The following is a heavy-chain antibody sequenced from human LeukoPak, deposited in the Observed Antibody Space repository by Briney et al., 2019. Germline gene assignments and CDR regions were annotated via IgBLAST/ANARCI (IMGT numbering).Heavy chain of an antibody. CDR2: IYYSGST. D-gene: IGHD6-6*01. CDR1: GGSISSYY. J-gene: IGHJ4*02. CDR3: ARHFTSPSLGPFAY. Sequence: SETLSLTCTVSGGSISSYYWSWIRQPPGKGLEWIGYIYYSGSTNYNPSLKSRVTISVDTSKNQFSLRLSSVTAADTAVYYCARHFTSPSLGPFAYWGQGTLVTVSS. V-gene: IGHV4-59*08.